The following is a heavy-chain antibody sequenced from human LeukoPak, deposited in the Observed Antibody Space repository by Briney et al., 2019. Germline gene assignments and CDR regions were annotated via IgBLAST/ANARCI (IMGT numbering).Heavy chain of an antibody. D-gene: IGHD1-26*01. CDR3: IKDRIGTWSFDH. Sequence: SGGSLRLSCSASGFTFSGHFMHWVRQAPGKGLEYVSSISINGDKTYYAESVKGRFTISRDNSKNTLYLQLRSLRVEDTAVYYCIKDRIGTWSFDHWGQGTLLTVSS. CDR2: ISINGDKT. V-gene: IGHV3-64D*06. J-gene: IGHJ4*02. CDR1: GFTFSGHF.